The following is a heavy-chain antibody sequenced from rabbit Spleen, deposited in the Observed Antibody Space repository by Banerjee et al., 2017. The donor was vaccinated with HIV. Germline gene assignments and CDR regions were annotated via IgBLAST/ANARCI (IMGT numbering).Heavy chain of an antibody. CDR1: GFSFGDRDV. D-gene: IGHD4-1*01. Sequence: QEQLVESGGGLVQPEGSLTLTCTASGFSFGDRDVMCWVRQAPGKGLEWIACINTATGKPVYATWAKGRFTISTTSSTTVTLQMTSLTAADTATYFCARDLAGAIGWNFYLWGQGTLVTVS. CDR2: INTATGKP. CDR3: ARDLAGAIGWNFYL. V-gene: IGHV1S45*01. J-gene: IGHJ6*01.